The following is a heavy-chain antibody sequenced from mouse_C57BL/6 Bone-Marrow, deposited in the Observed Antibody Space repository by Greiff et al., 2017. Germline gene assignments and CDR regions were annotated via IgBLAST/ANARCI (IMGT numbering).Heavy chain of an antibody. Sequence: VKLMESGAELVRPGTSVKVSCKASGYAFTHYLIEWVKQRPGQGLEWIGVINPGSGGTNYNEKFKGKATLTADNSSSTAYMQLSSLTSEDSAVYFCARRSYYYGSSYLYYYAMDYWGQGTSVTVSS. CDR3: ARRSYYYGSSYLYYYAMDY. D-gene: IGHD1-1*01. CDR1: GYAFTHYL. V-gene: IGHV1-54*01. J-gene: IGHJ4*01. CDR2: INPGSGGT.